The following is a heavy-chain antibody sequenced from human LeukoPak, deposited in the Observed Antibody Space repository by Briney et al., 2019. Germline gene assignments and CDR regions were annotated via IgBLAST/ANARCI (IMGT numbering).Heavy chain of an antibody. D-gene: IGHD3-3*01. J-gene: IGHJ4*02. CDR1: GYTFTSHY. V-gene: IGHV1-46*01. CDR2: INPSAGST. Sequence: GASVNVSCRASGYTFTSHYIHWVRQAPGQGLEWMGIINPSAGSTSYPQKFRGRITMTRDTSTSTVYMEVSSLRSEDTAVYYCAAPGASGFVGNFWSGPLDFWGQGTLVTVSS. CDR3: AAPGASGFVGNFWSGPLDF.